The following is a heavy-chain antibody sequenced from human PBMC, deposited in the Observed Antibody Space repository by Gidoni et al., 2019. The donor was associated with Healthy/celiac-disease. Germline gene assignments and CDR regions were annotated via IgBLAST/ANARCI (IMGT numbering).Heavy chain of an antibody. V-gene: IGHV3-21*01. CDR1: GFTFSSDS. J-gene: IGHJ6*02. Sequence: ELQLVESGGGLVKPGWSLRLSCAASGFTFSSDSMIWVRQAPGKGLEWVSSIRSSSSYIYYADSVKGRFTISRDNAKNSLYLQMNSVRAEDTAVYYCARDQLGVSADYYGMDVWGQGTTVTVSS. D-gene: IGHD1-1*01. CDR2: IRSSSSYI. CDR3: ARDQLGVSADYYGMDV.